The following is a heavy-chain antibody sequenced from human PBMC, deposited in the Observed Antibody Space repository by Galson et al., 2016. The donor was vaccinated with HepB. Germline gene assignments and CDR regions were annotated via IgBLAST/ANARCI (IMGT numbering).Heavy chain of an antibody. Sequence: SLRLSCAASGFTFSNYAMFWFRQAPGRGLEWASGFSGVGDRIFYADSVQGRFTISRDNSKNTLFLEMNSLRAEDSAVYFCAKGQAQESRLDPWGQGTLVTVSS. CDR3: AKGQAQESRLDP. CDR1: GFTFSNYA. D-gene: IGHD2-2*01. V-gene: IGHV3-23*01. CDR2: FSGVGDRI. J-gene: IGHJ5*02.